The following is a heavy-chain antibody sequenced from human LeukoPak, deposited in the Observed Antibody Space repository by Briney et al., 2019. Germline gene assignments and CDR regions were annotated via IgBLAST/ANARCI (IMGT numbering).Heavy chain of an antibody. V-gene: IGHV3-48*04. CDR1: GFTFSSYS. CDR3: ARDGGPTDPPIIAAAGTDHWFDP. D-gene: IGHD6-13*01. J-gene: IGHJ5*02. Sequence: GGSLRLSCAASGFTFSSYSMNWVRQAPGKGLEWVSCISSSSSTIYYPDSVKGRFTISRDNAKNSLYLQMNSLRAEDTAVYYCARDGGPTDPPIIAAAGTDHWFDPWGQGTLVTVSS. CDR2: ISSSSSTI.